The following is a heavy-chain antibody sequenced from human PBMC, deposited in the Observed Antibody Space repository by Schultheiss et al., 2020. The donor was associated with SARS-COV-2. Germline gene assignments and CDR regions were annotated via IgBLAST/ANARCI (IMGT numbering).Heavy chain of an antibody. J-gene: IGHJ4*02. V-gene: IGHV4-59*12. D-gene: IGHD1-26*01. CDR1: GGSFSGYY. CDR2: IYYSGST. Sequence: GSLRLSCAVYGGSFSGYYWSWIRQPPGKGLEWIGYIYYSGSTYYNPSLKSRVTISVDTSKNQFSLKLSSVTAADTAVYYCARGDQSGSYVWDWGQGTLVTVSS. CDR3: ARGDQSGSYVWD.